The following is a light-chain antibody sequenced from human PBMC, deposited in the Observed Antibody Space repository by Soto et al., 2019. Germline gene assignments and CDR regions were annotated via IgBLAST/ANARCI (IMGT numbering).Light chain of an antibody. CDR3: QVWDSSSEHVV. J-gene: IGLJ2*01. CDR2: YDS. V-gene: IGLV3-21*04. CDR1: NIGSKS. Sequence: SYELTQPPSVSVAPGKTARITCGGNNIGSKSVHWYQQKPGQAPVLVIYYDSDRPSGIPERFSGSNSGNTATLTISRAEAGDEADYYCQVWDSSSEHVVFGGGTKLTVL.